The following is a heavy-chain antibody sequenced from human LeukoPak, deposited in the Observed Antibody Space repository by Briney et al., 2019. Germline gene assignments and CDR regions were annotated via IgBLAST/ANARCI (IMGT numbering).Heavy chain of an antibody. CDR2: INTEGKTT. V-gene: IGHV3-74*01. Sequence: PGGSLRLSCAASGFTFSTSWMYWVRQAPGKGLLWVSRINTEGKTTHYADSVKGRFVISRDNAKNTLYLQMNSLRTEDTAVYYCARDPGSNSHDWYFDLWGRGTLVTVSS. CDR1: GFTFSTSW. D-gene: IGHD1-26*01. J-gene: IGHJ2*01. CDR3: ARDPGSNSHDWYFDL.